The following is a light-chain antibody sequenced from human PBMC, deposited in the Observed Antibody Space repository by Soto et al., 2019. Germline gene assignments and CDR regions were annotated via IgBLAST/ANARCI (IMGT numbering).Light chain of an antibody. V-gene: IGKV3-20*01. Sequence: EIALTQSPGTLSLSPGERATLSCRASQSVSSSFLAWYQQKPGQAPRLLIYGASSRATGIPDRFSGSGSGTDFTLTISRLEPEDFAVYYCQQYGSSRPWTFGQGTKVEIK. CDR2: GAS. J-gene: IGKJ1*01. CDR3: QQYGSSRPWT. CDR1: QSVSSSF.